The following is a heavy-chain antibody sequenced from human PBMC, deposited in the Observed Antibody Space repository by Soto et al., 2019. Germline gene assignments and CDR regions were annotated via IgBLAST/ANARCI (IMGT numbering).Heavy chain of an antibody. CDR2: IYSGGST. J-gene: IGHJ4*02. D-gene: IGHD5-18*01. CDR1: GVTVSSNY. CDR3: ARHGYNYGGGYFDY. V-gene: IGHV3-66*04. Sequence: EVQLVESGGGLVQPGGSLRLSCAASGVTVSSNYMSWVRQAPGKGLEWVSVIYSGGSTYYVDSVKGRFTISRDNSKNTLYLQMNSLRAEDTAVYYCARHGYNYGGGYFDYCCQRTLVTVSS.